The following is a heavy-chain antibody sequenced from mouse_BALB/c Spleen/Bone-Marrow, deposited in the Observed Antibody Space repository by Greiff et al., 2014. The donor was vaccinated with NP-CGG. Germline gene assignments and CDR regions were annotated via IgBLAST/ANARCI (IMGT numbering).Heavy chain of an antibody. V-gene: IGHV1-62-2*01. D-gene: IGHD2-3*01. J-gene: IGHJ2*01. Sequence: QVQLQQPGAGLVKPGASVKLSCKASGYTFTEYIIHWVKQRSGQGLEWIGWFYPGNHSIKYNEKFKDKATLTADKSSTTVYMELSRLTSEDSAVYFCARHEPYDGYYYFDYWGQGTTLTVSS. CDR2: FYPGNHSI. CDR3: ARHEPYDGYYYFDY. CDR1: GYTFTEYI.